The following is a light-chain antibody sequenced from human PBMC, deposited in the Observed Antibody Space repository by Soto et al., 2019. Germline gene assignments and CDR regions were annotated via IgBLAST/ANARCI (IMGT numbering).Light chain of an antibody. CDR2: KAS. J-gene: IGKJ1*01. Sequence: EIQMTQAAATLSASVEDRVTITCRASQSISSWLAWYQQKPGKAPKLLIYKASSLESGVPSRFSGSGSGTEFTLTISSLQPDDFATYYCQPYNSYSRTFGQGTKVDIK. CDR3: QPYNSYSRT. V-gene: IGKV1-5*03. CDR1: QSISSW.